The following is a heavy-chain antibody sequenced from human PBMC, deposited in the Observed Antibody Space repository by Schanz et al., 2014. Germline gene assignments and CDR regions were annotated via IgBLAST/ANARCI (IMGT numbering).Heavy chain of an antibody. J-gene: IGHJ4*02. V-gene: IGHV1-8*03. D-gene: IGHD3-16*01. CDR2: MNPNSVNT. Sequence: KVSCKASGYTFTGFAINWVRQGTGQGLECMGCMNPNSVNTCYAQKFQGRVTITAVESSSTAYMVLSSLCSEDTAVDYCTKRPPSRSVCVSFFKCFDCRGLGPMVTVSS. CDR3: TKRPPSRSVCVSFFKCFDC. CDR1: GYTFTGFA.